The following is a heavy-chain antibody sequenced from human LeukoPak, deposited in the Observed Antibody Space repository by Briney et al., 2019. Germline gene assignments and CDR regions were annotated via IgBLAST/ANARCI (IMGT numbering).Heavy chain of an antibody. D-gene: IGHD2-21*02. J-gene: IGHJ3*02. CDR2: IDNNGRDT. Sequence: GRSLRLSCAASGFTFSSYWMHWVRRSPEKGLVWVSRIDNNGRDTIYADSVKGRFTISRDNTRNTLHLQLGSLRVEDTAIYYCARGGGDHAFDIWGQGTMVTVSS. V-gene: IGHV3-74*01. CDR3: ARGGGDHAFDI. CDR1: GFTFSSYW.